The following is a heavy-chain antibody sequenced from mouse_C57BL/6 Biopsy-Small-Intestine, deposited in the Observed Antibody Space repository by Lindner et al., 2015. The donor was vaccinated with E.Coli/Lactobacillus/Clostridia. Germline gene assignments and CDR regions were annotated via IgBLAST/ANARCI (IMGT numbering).Heavy chain of an antibody. D-gene: IGHD1-3*01. CDR1: GFTFTNSA. J-gene: IGHJ4*01. V-gene: IGHV1S46*01. CDR2: IVFDSGRT. CDR3: AARGVANDY. Sequence: SVKVSCKASGFTFTNSAVQWVRHARGQRLEWIGWIVFDSGRTDYAQKFQERFTFSRDVSTSTIYMEVYSLRSEDTAVYYCAARGVANDYWGQGTLVTVSS.